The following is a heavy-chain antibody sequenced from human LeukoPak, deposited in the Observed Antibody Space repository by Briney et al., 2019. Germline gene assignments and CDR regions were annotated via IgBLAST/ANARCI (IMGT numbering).Heavy chain of an antibody. Sequence: GGSLRLSCAASGFTFSNYAMIWVRQAPGKGLELVSVISASGRNRDYAGSVKGRFTITRDNSKNTLYLQMNSLRAEDTAVYYCAREGNYYDMDVWGQGTTVTVSS. V-gene: IGHV3-23*01. CDR2: ISASGRNR. CDR3: AREGNYYDMDV. J-gene: IGHJ6*02. CDR1: GFTFSNYA.